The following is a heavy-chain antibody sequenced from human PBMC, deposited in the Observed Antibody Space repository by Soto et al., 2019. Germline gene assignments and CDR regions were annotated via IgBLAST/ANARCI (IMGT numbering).Heavy chain of an antibody. D-gene: IGHD3-3*01. Sequence: QVHLIQSGAEVKKPGSSVKVSCKASGGTFNNYAFSWVRQAPGQGLEWMGGIIPVFYATHYAQNFQGRVTIAANESTKTVYLDLSSLRSDDRAVYFCASITVFGVIALTAKTWFDPWGQGTLVIVSS. CDR3: ASITVFGVIALTAKTWFDP. V-gene: IGHV1-69*01. J-gene: IGHJ5*02. CDR2: IIPVFYAT. CDR1: GGTFNNYA.